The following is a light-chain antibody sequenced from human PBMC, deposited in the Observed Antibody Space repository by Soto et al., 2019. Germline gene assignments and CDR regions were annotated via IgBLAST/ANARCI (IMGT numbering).Light chain of an antibody. CDR2: AAS. J-gene: IGKJ5*01. Sequence: DIQMTQSPSSLSASVGDRVTITCRASRGINIYLNWYQQKPGKAPKLVIYAASNLQSGVPSRFSGDGVGTHFTLTISSLQPEDFATYHCQQIHTSPYTFGQGTRLEMK. CDR1: RGINIY. V-gene: IGKV1-39*01. CDR3: QQIHTSPYT.